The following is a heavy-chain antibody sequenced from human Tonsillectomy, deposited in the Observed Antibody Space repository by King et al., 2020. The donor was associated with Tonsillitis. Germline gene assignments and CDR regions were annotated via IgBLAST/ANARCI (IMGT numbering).Heavy chain of an antibody. V-gene: IGHV3-23*04. D-gene: IGHD5-24*01. Sequence: VQLVESGGGLVQPGGSLRLSCAASGFTFSSCAMTWVRQAPGMRLEWVSAISGSAGGTYYADSVKGRFTISRDNSKNTLYLKMKSLRAEDTAVYYCAKGWVEMDAWGQGTLVTVSS. CDR1: GFTFSSCA. J-gene: IGHJ4*02. CDR2: ISGSAGGT. CDR3: AKGWVEMDA.